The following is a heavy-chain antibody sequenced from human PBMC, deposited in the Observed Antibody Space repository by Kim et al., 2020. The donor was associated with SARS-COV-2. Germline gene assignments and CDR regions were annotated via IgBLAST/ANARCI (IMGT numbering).Heavy chain of an antibody. V-gene: IGHV4-39*07. CDR3: ARVDHRSGSYSASDY. Sequence: ARKSRVTISVDTSKNQFSLKLSSGTAADTAVYYCARVDHRSGSYSASDYWGQGTLVTVSS. D-gene: IGHD3-10*01. J-gene: IGHJ4*02.